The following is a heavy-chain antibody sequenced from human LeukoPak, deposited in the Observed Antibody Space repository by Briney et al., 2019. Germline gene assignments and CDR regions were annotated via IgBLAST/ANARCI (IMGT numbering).Heavy chain of an antibody. V-gene: IGHV3-21*01. CDR2: ISGSSSYI. J-gene: IGHJ3*02. CDR1: GFTFTNYI. D-gene: IGHD1-26*01. Sequence: GGSLRLSCAASGFTFTNYIMSWVRQAPGKGLEWVSDISGSSSYIYYADSLKGRFTISRDNARNSLFLQMNSLRAEDTAVYFCARVFPLSVGATRGGAFDIWGQGTTVAVSS. CDR3: ARVFPLSVGATRGGAFDI.